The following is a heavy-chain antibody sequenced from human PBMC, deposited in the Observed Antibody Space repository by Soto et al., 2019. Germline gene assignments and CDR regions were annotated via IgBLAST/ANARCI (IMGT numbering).Heavy chain of an antibody. CDR3: AHFVGHYDILTGPKRDAFDI. J-gene: IGHJ3*02. CDR1: GFSLSTSGVG. D-gene: IGHD3-9*01. CDR2: IYWNDDK. Sequence: SGPTLVNPTPTLTLTCTFSGFSLSTSGVGVGWIRQPPGKALEWLALIYWNDDKRYSPSLKSRLTITKDTSKNQVVLTMTNMDPVDTATYYCAHFVGHYDILTGPKRDAFDIWGQGTMVTVSS. V-gene: IGHV2-5*01.